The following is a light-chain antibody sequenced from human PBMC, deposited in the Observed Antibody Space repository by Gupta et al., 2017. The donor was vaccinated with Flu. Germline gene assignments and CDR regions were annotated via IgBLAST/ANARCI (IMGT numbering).Light chain of an antibody. CDR3: QQLNNP. CDR1: EGISRY. Sequence: DIQLTQSPSFLSASVGDRVTITCRASEGISRYLAWYQQKPGEAPKVLIYAASTLESGVSSRFSGSGSGTEFTLTISSLQSEDYATYYGQQLNNPFGPGTKVDV. CDR2: AAS. V-gene: IGKV1-9*01. J-gene: IGKJ3*01.